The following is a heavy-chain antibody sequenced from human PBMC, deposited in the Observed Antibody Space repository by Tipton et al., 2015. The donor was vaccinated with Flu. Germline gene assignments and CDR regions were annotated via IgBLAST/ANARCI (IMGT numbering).Heavy chain of an antibody. CDR2: IKQDGSVK. CDR3: ADKAGYGSAIN. V-gene: IGHV3-7*03. D-gene: IGHD3-10*01. J-gene: IGHJ4*02. CDR1: GFTFSSYW. Sequence: SLRLSCAASGFTFSSYWMSWVRQAPGKGLEWVANIKQDGSVKYYVDSVKGRFTISRDNSKNTLYLQMNSLRAEDTAVYYCADKAGYGSAINWGQGTLVTVSS.